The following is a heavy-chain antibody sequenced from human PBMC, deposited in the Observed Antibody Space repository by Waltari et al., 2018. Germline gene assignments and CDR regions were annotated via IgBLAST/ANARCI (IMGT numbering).Heavy chain of an antibody. CDR1: GGSISPYY. V-gene: IGHV4-59*01. J-gene: IGHJ4*02. D-gene: IGHD3-10*01. CDR3: AGSKVQPGTFDY. CDR2: ISYSGSA. Sequence: QVQLQESGPGLVKPSETLSLTCTVSGGSISPYYWSLIGQPPGKGREWIGCISYSGSAYHSPSLKSRVTISVDTSRNKFSLKLSSVTAADTAVYYCAGSKVQPGTFDYWGQGTLVTVSS.